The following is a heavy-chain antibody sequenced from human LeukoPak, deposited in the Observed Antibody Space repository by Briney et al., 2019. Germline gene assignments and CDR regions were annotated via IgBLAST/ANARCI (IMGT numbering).Heavy chain of an antibody. Sequence: GGSLRLSCAASGFTFTRYAMTWVRQAPGKGLEWVSTINARGDNTYYADSVKGRFTISRDNSKNTLYVQMNSLRVEDTAVYYCAKDDHYDFWSGSDYWGQGTLVVVSS. J-gene: IGHJ4*02. CDR3: AKDDHYDFWSGSDY. CDR2: INARGDNT. D-gene: IGHD3-3*01. CDR1: GFTFTRYA. V-gene: IGHV3-23*01.